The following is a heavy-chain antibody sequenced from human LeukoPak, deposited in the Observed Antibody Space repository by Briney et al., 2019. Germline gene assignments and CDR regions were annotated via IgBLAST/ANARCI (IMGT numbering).Heavy chain of an antibody. J-gene: IGHJ4*02. D-gene: IGHD5-18*01. Sequence: PSETLSLTCTVSSGSITSYYWSWIRQPPGKGLEWIGYIYVSGSTNYNPSLKSLVTISVDTPKNQFSLNVSALSASDTPVYYSAAHRTAMVNFDYWGQGTLVTVSS. V-gene: IGHV4-59*08. CDR2: IYVSGST. CDR1: SGSITSYY. CDR3: AAHRTAMVNFDY.